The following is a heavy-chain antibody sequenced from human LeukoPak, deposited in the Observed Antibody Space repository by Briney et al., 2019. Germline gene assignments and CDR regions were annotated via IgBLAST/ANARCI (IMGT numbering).Heavy chain of an antibody. CDR1: GYTFTSYD. J-gene: IGHJ6*03. V-gene: IGHV1-8*01. D-gene: IGHD3-10*01. CDR3: ARGGTLNNYYYYYYMDV. Sequence: ASVKVSCKASGYTFTSYDTNWVRQATGQGLEWMGWMNPNSGNTGYAQKFQGRVTMTRNTSISTAYMELSSLRSEDTAVYYCARGGTLNNYYYYYYMDVWGKGTTVTVSS. CDR2: MNPNSGNT.